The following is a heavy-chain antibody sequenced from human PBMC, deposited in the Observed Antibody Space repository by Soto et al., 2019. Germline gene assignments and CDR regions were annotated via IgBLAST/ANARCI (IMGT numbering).Heavy chain of an antibody. D-gene: IGHD4-4*01. CDR1: AGTFSSYA. CDR2: IIPIFGTA. CDR3: TGVPPPYGNTMNYYCYGMAV. J-gene: IGHJ6*02. V-gene: IGHV1-69*12. Sequence: QVQLVQSGAEVKKPGSSVKVSCKASAGTFSSYAISWVRQAPGQGLEWMGGIIPIFGTANYAQKFQGRVTTNADESRSSANMEISSLRPEDTAWYFCTGVPPPYGNTMNYYCYGMAVWGQGSTVTVS.